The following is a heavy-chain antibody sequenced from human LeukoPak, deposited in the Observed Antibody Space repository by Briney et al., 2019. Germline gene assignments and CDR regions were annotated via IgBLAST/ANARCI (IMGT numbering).Heavy chain of an antibody. CDR2: INPNSGGT. J-gene: IGHJ4*02. CDR3: ARAVAVAGSFDY. D-gene: IGHD6-19*01. V-gene: IGHV1-2*02. CDR1: GYTFTGYY. Sequence: ASVKVSCKASGYTFTGYYMHWVRQAPGQGLEWMGWINPNSGGTNYAQKFQGRVTMTRDTSISTAYMELSRLRSDDTAAYYCARAVAVAGSFDYWGQGTLVTVSS.